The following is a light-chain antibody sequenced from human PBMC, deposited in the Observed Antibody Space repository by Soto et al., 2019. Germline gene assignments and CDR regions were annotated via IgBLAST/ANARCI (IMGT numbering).Light chain of an antibody. CDR2: GAS. CDR1: QSVANN. V-gene: IGKV3-15*01. CDR3: QQYNYWPIT. Sequence: EVVMTQSPATLSVSPGARVTLSCRASQSVANNLAWYQQKPGQGPKLLIYGASTRATGIPARFSGSGSETDFTLTVSSLWSEDSAVYYCQQYNYWPITFGQGTRLEIK. J-gene: IGKJ5*01.